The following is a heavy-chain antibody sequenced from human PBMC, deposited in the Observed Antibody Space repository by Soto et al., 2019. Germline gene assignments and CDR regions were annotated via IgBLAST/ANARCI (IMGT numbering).Heavy chain of an antibody. J-gene: IGHJ4*02. V-gene: IGHV3-74*01. CDR3: ARVPIGKYGVWNY. CDR1: GFTFSSYW. D-gene: IGHD2-8*01. CDR2: INPGGTIT. Sequence: GGSLRLSCAASGFTFSSYWMHWVRQAPGKGLVWVSRINPGGTITDYAESVKGRFTISRDDAKNTVYLQVNSLRGDDTAEYFCARVPIGKYGVWNYWGQGTLVTVSS.